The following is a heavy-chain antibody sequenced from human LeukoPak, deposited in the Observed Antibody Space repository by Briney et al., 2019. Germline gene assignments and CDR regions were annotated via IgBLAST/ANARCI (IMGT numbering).Heavy chain of an antibody. CDR1: GDSVSSNSAA. D-gene: IGHD1-26*01. J-gene: IGHJ4*02. V-gene: IGHV6-1*01. CDR2: TYYRPKWYN. Sequence: SQTLSLTCAISGDSVSSNSAAWNWIRQSPSRGLEWLGRTYYRPKWYNDYSVSVKSRITINPDTTKNQFSLQLDSVTPDDTAVYYCARMVGATPDYWGQGTVVTVSS. CDR3: ARMVGATPDY.